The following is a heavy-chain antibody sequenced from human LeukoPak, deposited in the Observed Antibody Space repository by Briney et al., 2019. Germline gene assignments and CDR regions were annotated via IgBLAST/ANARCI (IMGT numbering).Heavy chain of an antibody. CDR2: INHSGST. Sequence: SETLSLTCAVYGGSFSGYYWSWIRQPPGKGLEWIGEINHSGSTNYNPSLKSRVTISIDTSKNQFSLKLSSVTAADTAVYYCARGSRGHFDYWGQGTLVTVSS. V-gene: IGHV4-34*01. D-gene: IGHD2-2*01. CDR3: ARGSRGHFDY. CDR1: GGSFSGYY. J-gene: IGHJ4*02.